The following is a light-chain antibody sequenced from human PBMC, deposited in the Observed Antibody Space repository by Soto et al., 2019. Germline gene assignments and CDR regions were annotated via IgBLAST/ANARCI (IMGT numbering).Light chain of an antibody. CDR3: SAYSTGQSHI. CDR1: SSDVGAYNH. J-gene: IGLJ1*01. CDR2: DVL. V-gene: IGLV2-14*03. Sequence: QSALTQPASVSGSPGQSITISFTGTSSDVGAYNHVSWYPQHPGEVPKVMIDDVLNRPSGVSTRFSGSKSGNTASLTISGLQVEDEADYYCSAYSTGQSHIFGNGTKLNVL.